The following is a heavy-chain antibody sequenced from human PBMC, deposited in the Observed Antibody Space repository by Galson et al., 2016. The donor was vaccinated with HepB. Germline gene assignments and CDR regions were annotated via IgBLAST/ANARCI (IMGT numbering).Heavy chain of an antibody. CDR1: GFGFRSYG. Sequence: SLRLSCAASGFGFRSYGMHWVRQAPGKGLEWVAGISYDGTNTYYADSAKGRFTISRDNSKNTLYLQMNSLRAEDTAVYYCAKDAILACGTGCYADYWGQGTLVTVSS. V-gene: IGHV3-30*18. D-gene: IGHD2-2*01. J-gene: IGHJ4*02. CDR3: AKDAILACGTGCYADY. CDR2: ISYDGTNT.